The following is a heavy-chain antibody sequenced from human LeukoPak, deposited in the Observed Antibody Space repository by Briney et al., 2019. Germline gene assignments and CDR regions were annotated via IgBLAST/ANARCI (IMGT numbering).Heavy chain of an antibody. CDR1: GGSISSGGYY. Sequence: PSETLSLTRPVSGGSISSGGYYWSWIRQHPWKGLEWFGYIYYSGSTYYTPSLKSRVTISVDTSKNQFSLKLSSVTAADTAVYYCARVRNGSGSYYKSPNWFDPWGQGTLVTVSS. CDR3: ARVRNGSGSYYKSPNWFDP. D-gene: IGHD3-10*01. V-gene: IGHV4-31*03. CDR2: IYYSGST. J-gene: IGHJ5*02.